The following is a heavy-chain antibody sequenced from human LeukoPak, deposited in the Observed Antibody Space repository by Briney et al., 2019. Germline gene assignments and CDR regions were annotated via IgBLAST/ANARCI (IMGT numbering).Heavy chain of an antibody. D-gene: IGHD5-12*01. CDR1: GYTFTGYY. Sequence: GASVKLSCTASGYTFTGYYMHWVRQAPGQGLEWMGWMNPNSGNTGYAQKFQGRVTMTRNTSISTAYMELSSLRSEDTAVYYCARGRGGYVPIPLDYWGQGTLVTVSS. V-gene: IGHV1-8*02. J-gene: IGHJ4*02. CDR3: ARGRGGYVPIPLDY. CDR2: MNPNSGNT.